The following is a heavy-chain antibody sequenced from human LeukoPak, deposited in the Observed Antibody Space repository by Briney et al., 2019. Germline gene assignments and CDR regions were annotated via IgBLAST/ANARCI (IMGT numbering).Heavy chain of an antibody. J-gene: IGHJ4*02. CDR2: IKQDGSEK. CDR3: ATPGYSSSWYVDY. Sequence: PGGSLRLSCAASGFTFSSYWMSWVRQAPGKGLEWVANIKQDGSEKYYVDSVKGRFTISRDNAKNSLYLQMNSLRAEDTAVYYCATPGYSSSWYVDYWGQGTLVTVSS. V-gene: IGHV3-7*05. CDR1: GFTFSSYW. D-gene: IGHD6-13*01.